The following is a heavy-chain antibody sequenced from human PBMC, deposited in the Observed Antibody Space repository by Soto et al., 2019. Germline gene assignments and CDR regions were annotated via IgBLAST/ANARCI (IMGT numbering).Heavy chain of an antibody. V-gene: IGHV3-74*01. CDR2: INSDGSST. Sequence: EVQLVESGGGLVQPGGSLRLSCAASGFTFSSYWMHWVRQAPGKGLVWVSRINSDGSSTSYADSVKGRFTISRDNAKKPLYLQMNSLRAEDTAVYYCARPAMVRVGAFDIWGQGTMVTVSS. CDR1: GFTFSSYW. CDR3: ARPAMVRVGAFDI. J-gene: IGHJ3*02. D-gene: IGHD5-18*01.